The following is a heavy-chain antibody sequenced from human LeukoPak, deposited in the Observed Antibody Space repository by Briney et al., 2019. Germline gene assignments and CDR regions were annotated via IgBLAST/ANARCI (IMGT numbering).Heavy chain of an antibody. Sequence: PSETLSLTCTVSGYSISSGYYWGWIRQPPGKGLEWIGSIYHSGSTYYNPSLKSRVTISVDTSKNQFSLKLSSVTAADTAVYYCARRPNGFDIWGQGTRVTVSS. J-gene: IGHJ3*02. V-gene: IGHV4-38-2*02. CDR2: IYHSGST. CDR1: GYSISSGYY. CDR3: ARRPNGFDI.